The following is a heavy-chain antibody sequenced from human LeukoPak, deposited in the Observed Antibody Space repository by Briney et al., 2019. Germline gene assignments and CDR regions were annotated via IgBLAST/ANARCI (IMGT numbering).Heavy chain of an antibody. J-gene: IGHJ5*02. Sequence: TLSLTCTVSGGSISSGSYYWSWIRQPAGKGLEWIGRIYTSGSTNYNPSLESRVTISVDTSKNQFSLKLSSVTAADTAVYYCASTDFGVVNWFDPWGQGTLVTVSS. CDR2: IYTSGST. CDR1: GGSISSGSYY. CDR3: ASTDFGVVNWFDP. V-gene: IGHV4-61*02. D-gene: IGHD2-21*01.